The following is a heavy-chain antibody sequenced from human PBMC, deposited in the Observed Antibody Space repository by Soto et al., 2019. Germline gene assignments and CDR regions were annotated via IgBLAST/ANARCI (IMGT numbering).Heavy chain of an antibody. CDR2: INRSGST. CDR1: GGSFSGYY. D-gene: IGHD3-16*02. Sequence: PSETLSLTCAVYGGSFSGYYWSWIRQPPGKGLEWIGEINRSGSTNYNPSLKSRVTISVDTSKNQFSLKLSSVTAADTAVYYCARDVDYIRGSYRSSPSLDYWGQGTLVTVSS. V-gene: IGHV4-34*01. CDR3: ARDVDYIRGSYRSSPSLDY. J-gene: IGHJ4*02.